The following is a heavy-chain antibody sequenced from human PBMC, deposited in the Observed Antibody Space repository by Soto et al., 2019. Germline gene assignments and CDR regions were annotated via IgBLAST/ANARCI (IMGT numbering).Heavy chain of an antibody. V-gene: IGHV4-4*02. CDR1: GGSFTSNNW. J-gene: IGHJ4*02. CDR3: ASRDPGASVDY. CDR2: IYRTGST. D-gene: IGHD1-26*01. Sequence: SETLSLTCAVSGGSFTSNNWLTWVRQPPGQGLEWIGEIYRTGSTNYNPSLKSRVTISLDKSENQFSLKVTSLTAADTAVYYCASRDPGASVDYWGQGTLVTVSS.